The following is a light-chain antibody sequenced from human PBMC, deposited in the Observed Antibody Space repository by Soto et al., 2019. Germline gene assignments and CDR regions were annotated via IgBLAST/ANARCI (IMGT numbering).Light chain of an antibody. V-gene: IGLV2-14*01. CDR3: CSYTSSSIDHV. Sequence: QSALTQPASVSGSPGQSITISCTGTSSDVGGYNYVSWYQQHPGKAPKLMIYEVSNRPSGVSNRFSGSKSGNTASLTISGLQAEDEADYYCCSYTSSSIDHVFGTGTKLTVL. J-gene: IGLJ1*01. CDR2: EVS. CDR1: SSDVGGYNY.